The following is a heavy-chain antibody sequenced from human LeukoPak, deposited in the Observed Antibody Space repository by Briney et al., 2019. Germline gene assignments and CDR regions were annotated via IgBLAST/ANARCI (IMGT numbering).Heavy chain of an antibody. D-gene: IGHD4/OR15-4a*01. J-gene: IGHJ4*02. CDR2: IKEDGSET. Sequence: GGSLRLSCAASGFVVSNSWMGWVRLAPVNGLECLANIKEDGSETYYVDSVKGRFTISRDNAKNSLDLQMNSLRDEDTAVYYCARRKEVQTTFDYWGQGTLVTVSS. CDR1: GFVVSNSW. CDR3: ARRKEVQTTFDY. V-gene: IGHV3-7*01.